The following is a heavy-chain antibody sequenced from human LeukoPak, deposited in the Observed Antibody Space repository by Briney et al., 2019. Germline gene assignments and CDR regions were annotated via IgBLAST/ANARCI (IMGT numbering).Heavy chain of an antibody. J-gene: IGHJ4*02. CDR2: ISSSGSTI. D-gene: IGHD1-14*01. Sequence: PGGSLRLSCAASGFTFSSYEMNWVRQAPGKGLEWVSYISSSGSTIYYADSVKGRFTISRDDAKRSMYLQMSSLRVEDSAIYYCAIGVENHFDYWGQGTLVTVSS. CDR3: AIGVENHFDY. CDR1: GFTFSSYE. V-gene: IGHV3-48*03.